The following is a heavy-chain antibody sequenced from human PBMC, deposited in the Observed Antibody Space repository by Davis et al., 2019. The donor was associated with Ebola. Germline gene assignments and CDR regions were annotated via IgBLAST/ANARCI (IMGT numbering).Heavy chain of an antibody. J-gene: IGHJ4*02. Sequence: GGSLRLSCAASGFTFSGSAMHWVRQASGKGLEWVGRIRSKANSYATAYAASVKGRFTISRDDSKNTAYLQMNSLKTEGTAVYYCTSTLDGDYVDYWGQGTLVTVSS. CDR3: TSTLDGDYVDY. CDR2: IRSKANSYAT. V-gene: IGHV3-73*01. D-gene: IGHD4-17*01. CDR1: GFTFSGSA.